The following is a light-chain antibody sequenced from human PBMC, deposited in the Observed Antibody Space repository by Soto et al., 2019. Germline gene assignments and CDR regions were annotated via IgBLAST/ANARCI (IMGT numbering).Light chain of an antibody. Sequence: QSALTQPASVSGSPGQSITISCTGTSSDVGGYNYVSWYQHHPDKAPKLVIYDVTNRPSGVSNRFSGSKAGNTASLTISGLQAEDEADYYCNSYTCSATPYVFGTGTKVTVL. CDR1: SSDVGGYNY. V-gene: IGLV2-14*03. CDR3: NSYTCSATPYV. CDR2: DVT. J-gene: IGLJ1*01.